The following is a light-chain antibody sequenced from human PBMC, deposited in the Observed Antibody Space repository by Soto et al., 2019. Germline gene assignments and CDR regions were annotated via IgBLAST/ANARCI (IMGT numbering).Light chain of an antibody. CDR3: QQRGDT. Sequence: EMVMTQSPATLSVSPGERATLSCRASQSVSLHLAWYQQKPGQAPRLLIYDASNRATGTPTRFSGSGAGTDFTLTISSLEAEDFAVYYCQQRGDTFGPGTRLEIK. V-gene: IGKV3-11*01. CDR2: DAS. J-gene: IGKJ5*01. CDR1: QSVSLH.